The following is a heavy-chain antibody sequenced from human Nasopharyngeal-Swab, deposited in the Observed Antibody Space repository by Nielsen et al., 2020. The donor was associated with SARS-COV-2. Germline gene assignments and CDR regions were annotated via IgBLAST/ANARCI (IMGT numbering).Heavy chain of an antibody. CDR2: ISGDGGST. CDR3: ALMAGLSIVGAYYDMDV. Sequence: GESLNISCAASGFTFDDYAMHWVRKAPGKGLEWVSLISGDGGSTYYADSVKGRFTISRVNSKNSLYLQMNSLRTEDAALYYCALMAGLSIVGAYYDMDVWGQGTTVTVSS. D-gene: IGHD1-26*01. J-gene: IGHJ6*02. CDR1: GFTFDDYA. V-gene: IGHV3-43*02.